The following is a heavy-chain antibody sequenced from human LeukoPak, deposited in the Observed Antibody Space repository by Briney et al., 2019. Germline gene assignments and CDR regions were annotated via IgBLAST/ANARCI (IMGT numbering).Heavy chain of an antibody. Sequence: SVKVSCKASGGTFSSYAISWVRQAPGQGLEWMGGIIPIFGTANYAQKYQGRVTITADESTSTAYMKLSSLRSEDTAVYYCARGGPEYYFDYWGQGTLVTVSS. CDR3: ARGGPEYYFDY. CDR1: GGTFSSYA. CDR2: IIPIFGTA. J-gene: IGHJ4*02. V-gene: IGHV1-69*13.